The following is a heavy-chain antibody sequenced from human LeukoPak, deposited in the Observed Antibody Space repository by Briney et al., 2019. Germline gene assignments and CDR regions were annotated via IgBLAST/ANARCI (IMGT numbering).Heavy chain of an antibody. D-gene: IGHD3-16*01. Sequence: GGSLRLSCAASGFIFSSYNMHWVRQAPGKGLEWVAIIWYDGSNKYYADSVKGQFTISRDNAKNSLYLQMNSLRDEDTAVYYCARDHNWGFDHWGQGTLVTVSS. J-gene: IGHJ4*02. V-gene: IGHV3-33*01. CDR1: GFIFSSYN. CDR3: ARDHNWGFDH. CDR2: IWYDGSNK.